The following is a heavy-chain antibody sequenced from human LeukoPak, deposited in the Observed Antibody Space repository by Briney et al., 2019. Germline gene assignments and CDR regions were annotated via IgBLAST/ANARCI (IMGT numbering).Heavy chain of an antibody. V-gene: IGHV1-18*01. D-gene: IGHD3-22*01. CDR2: ISAYNGNT. CDR1: GYTFTSYG. Sequence: ASVKVSCKASGYTFTSYGISWVRQAPGQGLEWMGWISAYNGNTNYAQKLQGRVTMTTDTSTSTAYMELRSLRSDDTAVYYCARDGLLAHYYDSSSAPGDVWGKGTTVTVPS. J-gene: IGHJ6*04. CDR3: ARDGLLAHYYDSSSAPGDV.